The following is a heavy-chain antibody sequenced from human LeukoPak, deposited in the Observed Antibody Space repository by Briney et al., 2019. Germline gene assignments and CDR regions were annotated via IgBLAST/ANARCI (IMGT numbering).Heavy chain of an antibody. D-gene: IGHD1-26*01. J-gene: IGHJ4*02. CDR3: ARVKWEVMSFDY. CDR2: ISTGSTFT. Sequence: KPGGSLRLSCAVSGLTFSDFYMSWIRQAPGKGLEWVSYISTGSTFTTYADSVKGRFTISRDDAKNSLYLQMNSLRAEDTAVHYCARVKWEVMSFDYWGQGSLVTVSS. V-gene: IGHV3-11*06. CDR1: GLTFSDFY.